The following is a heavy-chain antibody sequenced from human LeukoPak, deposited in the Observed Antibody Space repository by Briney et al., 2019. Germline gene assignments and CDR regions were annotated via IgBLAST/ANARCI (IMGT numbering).Heavy chain of an antibody. Sequence: GGSLRPSCTASGFTFGDYVMNWVRQAPGKGLEWVGFIRSKGYGGTTEYAASVKGRFMISRDDSKSIAYLQMNSLKTEDTAVYFCTRAGVTTNWFDPWGQGTLVTVSS. CDR1: GFTFGDYV. J-gene: IGHJ5*02. V-gene: IGHV3-49*04. D-gene: IGHD2-8*01. CDR2: IRSKGYGGTT. CDR3: TRAGVTTNWFDP.